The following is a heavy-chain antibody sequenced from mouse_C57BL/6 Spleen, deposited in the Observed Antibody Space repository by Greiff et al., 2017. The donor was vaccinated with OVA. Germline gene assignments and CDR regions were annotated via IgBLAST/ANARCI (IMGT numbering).Heavy chain of an antibody. CDR2: ISSGSSTI. D-gene: IGHD2-1*01. CDR1: GFTFSDYG. V-gene: IGHV5-17*01. Sequence: EVKLMESGGGLVKPGGSLKLSCAASGFTFSDYGMHWVRQAPEKGLEWVAYISSGSSTIYYADTVKGRFTISRDNAKSTLFLQMTSLRSEDTAMYYCARRNYGNYYFDYWGQGTTLTVSS. CDR3: ARRNYGNYYFDY. J-gene: IGHJ2*01.